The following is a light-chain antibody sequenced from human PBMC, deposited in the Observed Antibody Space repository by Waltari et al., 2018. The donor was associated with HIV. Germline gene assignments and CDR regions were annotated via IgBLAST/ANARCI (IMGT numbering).Light chain of an antibody. V-gene: IGLV2-23*02. Sequence: QSALTQSASVSGSPGQSITISCTGTSTNIGSYNLVSWYQQHPGNAPKVIIYEVNKRPSGVSNRFSGSTSGSTASLPSSGLQAEDEADYYCCSYAGSSNLVFGGGTKLTVL. CDR2: EVN. J-gene: IGLJ2*01. CDR1: STNIGSYNL. CDR3: CSYAGSSNLV.